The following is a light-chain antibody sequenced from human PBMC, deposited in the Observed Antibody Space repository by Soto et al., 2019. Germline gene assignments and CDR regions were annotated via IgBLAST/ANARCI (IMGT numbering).Light chain of an antibody. Sequence: DIQMTQSPSTLSASVGDRVTITCRASQSISSWLDWYQQKPGKAPKLLIYDASSLESGVPSRFSGSGSGTEFTLTISSLQPDDFATYYCQQYNRYSRTFGQGTKVEIK. CDR2: DAS. J-gene: IGKJ1*01. CDR3: QQYNRYSRT. CDR1: QSISSW. V-gene: IGKV1-5*01.